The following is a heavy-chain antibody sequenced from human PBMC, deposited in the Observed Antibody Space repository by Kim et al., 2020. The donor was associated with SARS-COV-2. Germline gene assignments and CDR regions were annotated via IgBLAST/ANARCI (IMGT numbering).Heavy chain of an antibody. CDR2: IYYSGST. Sequence: SETLSLTCTVSGGSISSSNYYWGWIRQPPGKGLEWIGSIYYSGSTYYNPSLKSRVTISVDTSKTQCSLKLSSVTAAETAMYYCARPKDRSGWYVDYWGQGTLGTASS. CDR1: GGSISSSNYY. J-gene: IGHJ4*02. D-gene: IGHD6-19*01. V-gene: IGHV4-39*01. CDR3: ARPKDRSGWYVDY.